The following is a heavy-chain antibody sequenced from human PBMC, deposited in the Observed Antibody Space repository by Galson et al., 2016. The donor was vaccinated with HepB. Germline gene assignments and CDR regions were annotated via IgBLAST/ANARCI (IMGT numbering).Heavy chain of an antibody. J-gene: IGHJ5*02. V-gene: IGHV4-59*01. CDR2: VYSTGST. CDR3: ARGDFSWRGPHWFDP. D-gene: IGHD6-13*01. Sequence: SETLSLTCTLSGGSFGGYYWSWLRQPPGEGLEWIGYVYSTGSTNYNPSLKSRLTISVGTSKNQFSLRLSSVTVADTAVYYCARGDFSWRGPHWFDPWGRGALVTVSS. CDR1: GGSFGGYY.